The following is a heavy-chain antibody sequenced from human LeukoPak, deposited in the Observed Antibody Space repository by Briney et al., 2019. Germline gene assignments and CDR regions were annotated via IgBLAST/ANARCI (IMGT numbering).Heavy chain of an antibody. D-gene: IGHD3-10*01. CDR3: ARERETSMVALDS. Sequence: GGSLRLSCAASGFTFSSYSLNWVRQAPGKGLEWVSFITSNIYTYYEASVRGGFTISRDNSQNSVYLVMNSLRAEDTAVYYCARERETSMVALDSWGQGTLVTVSS. CDR2: ITSNIYT. CDR1: GFTFSSYS. V-gene: IGHV3-21*06. J-gene: IGHJ4*02.